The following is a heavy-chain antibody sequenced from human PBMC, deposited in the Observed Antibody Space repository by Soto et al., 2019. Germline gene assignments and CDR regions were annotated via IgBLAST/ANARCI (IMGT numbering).Heavy chain of an antibody. CDR2: INAGNGNT. CDR1: GYTFNSYA. CDR3: AIGTYSSSWYGY. J-gene: IGHJ4*02. D-gene: IGHD6-13*01. V-gene: IGHV1-3*01. Sequence: ASVKVSCKASGYTFNSYAMHWVRQAPGQRLEWMGWINAGNGNTRYSQKFQGRVTITRDTSASTAYMELSSLRSEDTAVYYCAIGTYSSSWYGYWGQGTLVTVSS.